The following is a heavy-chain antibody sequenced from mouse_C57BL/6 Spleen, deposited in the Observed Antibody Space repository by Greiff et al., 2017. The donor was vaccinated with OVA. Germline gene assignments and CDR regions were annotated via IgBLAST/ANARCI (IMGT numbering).Heavy chain of an antibody. J-gene: IGHJ2*01. Sequence: QVQLQQPGAELVMPGASVKLSCKASGYTFTSYWMHWVKQRPGQGLEWIGEIDPSDSYTNYNQKFKGKSTLTVDKSSSTAYMQLSSPTSEDSAVYYCARAMGNRGFDYWGQGTTLTVSS. CDR1: GYTFTSYW. D-gene: IGHD2-1*01. V-gene: IGHV1-69*01. CDR3: ARAMGNRGFDY. CDR2: IDPSDSYT.